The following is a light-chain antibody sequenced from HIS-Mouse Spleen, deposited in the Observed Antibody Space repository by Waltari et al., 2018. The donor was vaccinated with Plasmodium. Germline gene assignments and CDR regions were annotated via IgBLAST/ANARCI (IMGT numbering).Light chain of an antibody. CDR2: LNSDGSH. J-gene: IGLJ3*02. V-gene: IGLV4-69*01. CDR1: SGHSSYA. Sequence: QLVLTQSPSASASLGASVKLTCTLSSGHSSYAIAWHQQQPEKGPRYLMKLNSDGSHSKGDGIPHRVSGSSSGAERYLTSSSLQSEDEADYYCQTWGTGMVFGGGTKLTVL. CDR3: QTWGTGMV.